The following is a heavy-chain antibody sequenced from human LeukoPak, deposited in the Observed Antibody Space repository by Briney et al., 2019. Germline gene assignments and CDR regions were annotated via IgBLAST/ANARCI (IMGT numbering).Heavy chain of an antibody. CDR2: ISGSGGST. D-gene: IGHD3-16*02. CDR3: AKDPPLRLGELSLD. V-gene: IGHV3-23*01. Sequence: GGSLRLSCAASGFTFSSYAMSWDRQAPGKGLEWVSAISGSGGSTYYADSVKGRFTISRDNSKNTLYLQMNSLRAEDTAVYYCAKDPPLRLGELSLDWGQGTLVTVSS. J-gene: IGHJ4*02. CDR1: GFTFSSYA.